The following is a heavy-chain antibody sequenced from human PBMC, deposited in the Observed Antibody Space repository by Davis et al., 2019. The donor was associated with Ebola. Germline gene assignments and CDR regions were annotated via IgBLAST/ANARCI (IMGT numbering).Heavy chain of an antibody. CDR1: GYTFTSYG. J-gene: IGHJ4*02. CDR3: ATAAGERLDYFDS. V-gene: IGHV1-18*01. Sequence: ASVKVSCRASGYTFTSYGISWVRQAPGQGLEWMGWISAYNGNTNYAQKLQGRVTMTEDTSTDTAYMELSSLRSEDTAVYYCATAAGERLDYFDSWGQGSLVTVSS. D-gene: IGHD1-26*01. CDR2: ISAYNGNT.